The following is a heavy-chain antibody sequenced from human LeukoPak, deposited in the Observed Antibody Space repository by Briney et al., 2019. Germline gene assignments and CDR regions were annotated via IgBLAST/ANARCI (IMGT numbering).Heavy chain of an antibody. CDR1: GFTFSSYA. D-gene: IGHD6-13*01. CDR2: ISTSSRT. V-gene: IGHV3-21*01. Sequence: PGGSLRLSCVASGFTFSSYAMSWVRQAPGKGLEWVSLISTSSRTHYADSMKGRFTISRDNAKNSLYLQMNSLRAEDTAVYYCARETIAAAGKAFDPWGQGTLVTVSS. CDR3: ARETIAAAGKAFDP. J-gene: IGHJ5*02.